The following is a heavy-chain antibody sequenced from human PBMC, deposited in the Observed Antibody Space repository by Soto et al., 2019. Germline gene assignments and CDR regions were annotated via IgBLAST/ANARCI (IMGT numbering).Heavy chain of an antibody. V-gene: IGHV6-1*01. CDR3: ARSMHYYYGMDV. Sequence: SQTLSLTCAISGDSVSSNSAALNLIMQSPSRGLEWLGRTYYRSKWYNDYAVSVKSRITINPDTSKNQFSLQLNSVTPEDTAVYYCARSMHYYYGMDVWGQGTTVTVSS. D-gene: IGHD2-8*01. CDR2: TYYRSKWYN. J-gene: IGHJ6*02. CDR1: GDSVSSNSAA.